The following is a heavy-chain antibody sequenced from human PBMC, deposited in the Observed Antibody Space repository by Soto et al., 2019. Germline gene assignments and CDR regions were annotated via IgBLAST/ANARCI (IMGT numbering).Heavy chain of an antibody. CDR1: GFTFSSYS. V-gene: IGHV3-21*01. CDR2: ISSSSSYI. D-gene: IGHD3-9*01. J-gene: IGHJ4*02. CDR3: ARDAGTYYDILTGYPNFDY. Sequence: EVQLVESGGGLVKPGGSLRLSCAASGFTFSSYSMNWVRQAPGKGLEWVSPISSSSSYIYYADSVKGRFPISRDNAKNSMYLQMNSLRAEDTAVYYCARDAGTYYDILTGYPNFDYWGQGTLVTVSS.